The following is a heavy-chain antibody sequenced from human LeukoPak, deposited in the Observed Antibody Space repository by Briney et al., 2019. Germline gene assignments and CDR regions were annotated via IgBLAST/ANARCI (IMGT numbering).Heavy chain of an antibody. CDR3: ARDYDFWSGYSLYYFDY. CDR2: INPNSGGT. J-gene: IGHJ4*02. Sequence: ASVKVSFTASGYTFTVYYMHWVRQAPGQGLEWMGWINPNSGGTNYAQKFQGRVTMTRDTSISTAYMELSRLRSDDTAVYYCARDYDFWSGYSLYYFDYWGQGTLVTVSS. D-gene: IGHD3-3*01. CDR1: GYTFTVYY. V-gene: IGHV1-2*02.